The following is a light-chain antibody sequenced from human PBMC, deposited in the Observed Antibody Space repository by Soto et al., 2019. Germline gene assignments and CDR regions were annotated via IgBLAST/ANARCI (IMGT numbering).Light chain of an antibody. V-gene: IGKV3-20*01. CDR2: GAS. Sequence: EIVLTQSPGTLSLSPGERATLSCRASQSVSNNYLAWYQQKPGQAPRLLIYGASSRATGIPDRFSGSGSGTDFTLTISRLEPEDFAVYYCQQYGSSITFRQGTRWRL. J-gene: IGKJ5*01. CDR1: QSVSNNY. CDR3: QQYGSSIT.